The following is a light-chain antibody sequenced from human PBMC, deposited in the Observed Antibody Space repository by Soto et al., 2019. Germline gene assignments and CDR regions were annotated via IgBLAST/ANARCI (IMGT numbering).Light chain of an antibody. V-gene: IGLV1-40*01. CDR1: TSNIGAGYV. CDR2: GNS. J-gene: IGLJ2*01. Sequence: QLVLTQPPSVSGAPGQRVTISCTGATSNIGAGYVENWYQQLPGTAPKLLIYGNSNRPSGVPDRFSGSKSGTSASLAITGLQAEDEADYYCQSYDSSLSGSVFGGGTKLTVL. CDR3: QSYDSSLSGSV.